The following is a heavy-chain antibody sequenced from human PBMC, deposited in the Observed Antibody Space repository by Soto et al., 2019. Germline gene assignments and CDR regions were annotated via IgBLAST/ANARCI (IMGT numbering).Heavy chain of an antibody. CDR1: GGSFSSYD. CDR2: IVPIFGST. Sequence: QVQLVQSGAEVKKPGSSVKVSCKASGGSFSSYDIAWVRQASGQGLEWMGGIVPIFGSTNYAQRFRGRVTITPDKFTNTDYMELTSLTSEDTAVYYCASREKVDAFDVWGQGTRVTVSS. V-gene: IGHV1-69*06. D-gene: IGHD1-26*01. CDR3: ASREKVDAFDV. J-gene: IGHJ3*01.